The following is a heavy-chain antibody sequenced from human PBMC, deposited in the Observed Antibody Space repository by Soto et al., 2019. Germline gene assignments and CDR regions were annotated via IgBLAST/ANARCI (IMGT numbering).Heavy chain of an antibody. CDR1: GYTFIGYY. Sequence: ASVKVACKASGYTFIGYYIHWVRQAPGQGLEWMGRINPRSGDTTYAQKFQGRLTMTRDTSISTAYMELGSLRSDDTAVYYCGRDGVGATPLGWFDPWGQGSLLTVSS. D-gene: IGHD1-26*01. V-gene: IGHV1-2*06. CDR3: GRDGVGATPLGWFDP. CDR2: INPRSGDT. J-gene: IGHJ5*02.